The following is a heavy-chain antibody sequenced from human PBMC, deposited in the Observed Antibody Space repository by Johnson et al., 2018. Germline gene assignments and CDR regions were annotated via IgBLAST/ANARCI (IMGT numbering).Heavy chain of an antibody. CDR3: ATGGYDSGPYAFDM. J-gene: IGHJ3*02. Sequence: EVQLVETGGGLVQPGGSLRLPCVASGFTLSTLAMSWVRQAPGKGLEWVSSVTRSGSKTYYAASVKGRFTISRDNSRKTLYLNVNTVGADDSAVYYCATGGYDSGPYAFDMWGQGTMVTVSS. D-gene: IGHD6-19*01. CDR1: GFTLSTLA. V-gene: IGHV3-23*04. CDR2: VTRSGSKT.